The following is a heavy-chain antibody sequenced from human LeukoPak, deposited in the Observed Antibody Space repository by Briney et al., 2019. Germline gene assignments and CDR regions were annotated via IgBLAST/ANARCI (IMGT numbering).Heavy chain of an antibody. CDR3: AKPGIAAAFDY. J-gene: IGHJ4*02. Sequence: PGRSLRLSCAASGFTFSSYGMHWVRQAPGKGLEWVAVIWYDGSNKYYADSVKGRFTISRDNSKNTLYLRMNSLRAEDTAVYYCAKPGIAAAFDYWGQGTLVTVSS. V-gene: IGHV3-33*06. D-gene: IGHD6-13*01. CDR2: IWYDGSNK. CDR1: GFTFSSYG.